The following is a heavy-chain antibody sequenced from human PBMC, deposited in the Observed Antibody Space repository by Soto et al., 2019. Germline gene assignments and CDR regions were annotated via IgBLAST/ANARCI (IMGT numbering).Heavy chain of an antibody. CDR3: ATHITMVRGVIITQYYYGMDV. D-gene: IGHD3-10*01. CDR2: INPNSGGT. CDR1: GYTFTGYY. Sequence: QVQLVQSGAEVKKPGASVKVSCKASGYTFTGYYMHWVRQAPGQGLEWMGWINPNSGGTNYAQKFQGRVTMTRDTSISTAYMELSRLRSDDTAVYYCATHITMVRGVIITQYYYGMDVWGQGTTVTVSS. J-gene: IGHJ6*02. V-gene: IGHV1-2*02.